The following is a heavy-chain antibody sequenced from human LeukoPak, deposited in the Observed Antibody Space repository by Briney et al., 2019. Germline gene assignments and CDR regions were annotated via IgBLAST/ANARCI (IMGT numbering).Heavy chain of an antibody. Sequence: ESLPISGQGPVSPFTSYCIGWVRQLPGKGLEWMGIIYPGDSDTRYSPSFQGQVTISADKSISTAYLQWSSLKASDTAMYYCARLRRGYCSSTSCYAGGLDYWGQGTLVTVSS. D-gene: IGHD2-2*01. CDR2: IYPGDSDT. J-gene: IGHJ4*02. CDR3: ARLRRGYCSSTSCYAGGLDY. CDR1: VSPFTSYC. V-gene: IGHV5-51*01.